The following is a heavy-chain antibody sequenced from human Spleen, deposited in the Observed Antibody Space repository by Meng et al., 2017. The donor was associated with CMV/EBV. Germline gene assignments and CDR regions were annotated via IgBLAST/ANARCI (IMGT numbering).Heavy chain of an antibody. CDR3: ARSVGAFDS. D-gene: IGHD1-26*01. J-gene: IGHJ4*02. Sequence: SETLSLTCTVSGGSISSYYWSWIRQPPGKGLEWIGYIYHSGSTNSNPSLKSRVSISLDMSKNQFSLRLSSVTAADTAFYYCARSVGAFDSWGRGTLVTVSS. CDR1: GGSISSYY. V-gene: IGHV4-59*01. CDR2: IYHSGST.